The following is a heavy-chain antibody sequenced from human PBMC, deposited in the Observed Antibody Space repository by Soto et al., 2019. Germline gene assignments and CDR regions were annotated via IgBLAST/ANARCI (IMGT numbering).Heavy chain of an antibody. CDR3: AGGSSLCWECFHH. Sequence: QVQLQESGPGLVKPSETLSLTCNVSGGSISSYYWSWIRQPPGKGLEYICHVYNSGSTIHSPSLKSRATISVDTSKNQFSLKLTSVTAADTAVYYCAGGSSLCWECFHHWGQGILITVSS. J-gene: IGHJ1*01. CDR2: VYNSGST. CDR1: GGSISSYY. D-gene: IGHD2-2*01. V-gene: IGHV4-59*01.